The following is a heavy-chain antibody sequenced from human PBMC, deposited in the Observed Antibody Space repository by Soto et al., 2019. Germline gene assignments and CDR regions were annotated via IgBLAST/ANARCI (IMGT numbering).Heavy chain of an antibody. J-gene: IGHJ3*02. Sequence: QVQLVESGGGVVQPGRSLRLSCAASGFTFSSYGMHWVRQAPGKGLEWVAVIWYDGSNKYYADSVKGRFTISRDNSKNTLYLQMNSLRAEDTAVYYGAREGENDAFDIWGQGTMVTVSS. V-gene: IGHV3-33*01. CDR1: GFTFSSYG. D-gene: IGHD3-16*01. CDR3: AREGENDAFDI. CDR2: IWYDGSNK.